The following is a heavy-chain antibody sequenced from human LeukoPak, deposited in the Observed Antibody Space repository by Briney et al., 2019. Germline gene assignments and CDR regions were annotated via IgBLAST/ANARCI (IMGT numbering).Heavy chain of an antibody. D-gene: IGHD1-26*01. V-gene: IGHV3-33*01. CDR3: VRDLLYSGCYSWYFDL. Sequence: PGGSLRLSCAASGFTFSRNGMHWVRQAPGKGLEWVALIYYDGGNKYYVDSVKGRFTISRDNSKNMLYLQMNSLRAEDTAVYYCVRDLLYSGCYSWYFDLWGRGIPVTVSS. J-gene: IGHJ2*01. CDR2: IYYDGGNK. CDR1: GFTFSRNG.